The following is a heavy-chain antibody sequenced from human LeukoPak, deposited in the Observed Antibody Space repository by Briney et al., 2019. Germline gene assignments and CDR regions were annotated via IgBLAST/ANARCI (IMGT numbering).Heavy chain of an antibody. CDR1: GYTLTELS. Sequence: ASVKVSCKVSGYTLTELSMHWVRQAPGKGLEWMGGFDPEDGATIYAQKFQGRVTMTEDTSTDTAYMELTSLRSEDTALYYFATMYTWNDSPYWGQGTLVTVPS. CDR2: FDPEDGAT. CDR3: ATMYTWNDSPY. D-gene: IGHD1-20*01. V-gene: IGHV1-24*01. J-gene: IGHJ4*02.